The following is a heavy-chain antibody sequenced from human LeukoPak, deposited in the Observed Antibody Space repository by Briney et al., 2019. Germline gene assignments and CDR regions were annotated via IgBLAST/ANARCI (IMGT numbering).Heavy chain of an antibody. CDR1: GASY. CDR2: IYSTGGT. Sequence: SETLSLTCTVSGASYWGWVRQSPEMGLEWIGSIYSTGGTYYKPSLKSRLTISLDTSKRQFSLKMTSMTAADTAVYYCARDTGGRGRLDGFDIWGQGTMVTVSS. V-gene: IGHV4-39*07. J-gene: IGHJ3*02. CDR3: ARDTGGRGRLDGFDI. D-gene: IGHD3-10*01.